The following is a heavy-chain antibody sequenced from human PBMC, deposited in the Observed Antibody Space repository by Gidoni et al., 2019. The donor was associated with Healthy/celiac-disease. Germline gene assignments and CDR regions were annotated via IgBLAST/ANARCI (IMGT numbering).Heavy chain of an antibody. CDR2: IYWDDDK. CDR1: GFSLSTSGVG. J-gene: IGHJ3*02. CDR3: AHLYYYGSGSYPDAFDI. V-gene: IGHV2-5*02. Sequence: QITLKESGPTLVTPTQTLTLTCTFSGFSLSTSGVGVGWIRQPPGKALEWLALIYWDDDKRHSPSLKSRLTITKDTSKNQVVLTMTNMDPVDTATYYCAHLYYYGSGSYPDAFDIWGQGTMVTVSS. D-gene: IGHD3-10*01.